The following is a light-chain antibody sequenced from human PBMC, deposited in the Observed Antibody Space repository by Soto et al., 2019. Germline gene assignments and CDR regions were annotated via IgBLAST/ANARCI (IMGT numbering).Light chain of an antibody. Sequence: QSVLTQPPSVSAAPGQKVTISCSGSSSNIGNNYVSWSQQLPGTAPKLLIYDNKKRPSGIPDRFSGSKSGTSAILGITGLQTGDEADYYCGTWDSSLSAEVFGTGTKVTVL. CDR1: SSNIGNNY. V-gene: IGLV1-51*01. CDR3: GTWDSSLSAEV. CDR2: DNK. J-gene: IGLJ1*01.